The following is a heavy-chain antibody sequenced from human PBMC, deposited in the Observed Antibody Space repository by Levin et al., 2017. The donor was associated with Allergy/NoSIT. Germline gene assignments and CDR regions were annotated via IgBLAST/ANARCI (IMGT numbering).Heavy chain of an antibody. CDR2: IIPIFGTA. CDR1: GGTFSSYA. J-gene: IGHJ3*02. CDR3: ARGVVQGYYGSVRSDAFDI. V-gene: IGHV1-69*13. D-gene: IGHD3-10*01. Sequence: SVKVSCKASGGTFSSYAISWVRQAPGQGLEWMGRIIPIFGTANYAQKFQGRVTITADESTSTAYMELSSLRSEDTAVYYCARGVVQGYYGSVRSDAFDIWGQGTMVTVSS.